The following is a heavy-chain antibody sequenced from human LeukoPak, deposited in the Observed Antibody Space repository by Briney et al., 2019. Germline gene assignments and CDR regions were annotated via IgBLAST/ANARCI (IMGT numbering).Heavy chain of an antibody. V-gene: IGHV4-39*01. Sequence: SETLSLTCTVSGGSISSSSYYWGWIRQPPGKGPEWIGSIYYSGSTYYNPSLKSRVTISVDTSKNQFSLKLSSVTAADTAVYYCARHGGEYYDILTGYFNPKEFDYWGQRTLVTVSS. J-gene: IGHJ4*02. CDR1: GGSISSSSYY. D-gene: IGHD3-9*01. CDR2: IYYSGST. CDR3: ARHGGEYYDILTGYFNPKEFDY.